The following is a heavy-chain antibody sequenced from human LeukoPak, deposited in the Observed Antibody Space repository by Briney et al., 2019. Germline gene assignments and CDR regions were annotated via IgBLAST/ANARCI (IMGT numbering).Heavy chain of an antibody. V-gene: IGHV3-30-3*01. Sequence: GRSLRLSCAASGFTFSSYAMHWVRQAPGKGLEWVAVISYDGSNKYYADSVKGRFTISRDNSKNTLYLQMNSLRAEDTAVYYCARGGSGTYGSGSYSPFDYWGQGTLVTVSS. J-gene: IGHJ4*02. D-gene: IGHD3-10*01. CDR2: ISYDGSNK. CDR1: GFTFSSYA. CDR3: ARGGSGTYGSGSYSPFDY.